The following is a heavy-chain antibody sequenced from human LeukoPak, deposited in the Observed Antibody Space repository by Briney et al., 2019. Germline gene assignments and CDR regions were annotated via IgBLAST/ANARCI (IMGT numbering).Heavy chain of an antibody. CDR2: ISWNSGSI. D-gene: IGHD6-19*01. CDR1: GLTFDDYA. J-gene: IGHJ5*02. V-gene: IGHV3-9*01. Sequence: PGGSLRLSCAASGLTFDDYAMHWVRQVPGKGLEWVSGISWNSGSIGYADSVKGRFTISRDSAKNSLYLQMNSLRAEDTAVYYCARDWRMPGYSSGWPNWFDPWGQGTLVTVSS. CDR3: ARDWRMPGYSSGWPNWFDP.